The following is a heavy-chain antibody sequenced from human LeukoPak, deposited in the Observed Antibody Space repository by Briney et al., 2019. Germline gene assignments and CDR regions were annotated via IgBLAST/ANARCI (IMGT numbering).Heavy chain of an antibody. V-gene: IGHV3-48*03. J-gene: IGHJ4*02. CDR1: GFTFSSYE. CDR2: ISSSGSTI. Sequence: GGSLRLSCAASGFTFSSYEMNWVRQAPGKGLEWVSYISSSGSTIYYADSVKGRFTISRDNSKNTLYLQMNSLRAEDTAVYYCAKVRDDFWSGYYIEGISVFDYWGQGTLVTVSS. CDR3: AKVRDDFWSGYYIEGISVFDY. D-gene: IGHD3-3*01.